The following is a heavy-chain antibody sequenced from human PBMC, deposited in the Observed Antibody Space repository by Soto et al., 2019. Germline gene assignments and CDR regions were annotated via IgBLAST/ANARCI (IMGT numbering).Heavy chain of an antibody. CDR2: ISYDGSNK. Sequence: GGSMRLSCAASGFTFSTYGMHWVSQAPGKGLEWEAFISYDGSNKYYADSVKGRFTISRDTSKNTLYLQMNSLRAEDTAVYYCAKDWYCSYYCYCLDVWGQGTTVTVSS. J-gene: IGHJ6*02. D-gene: IGHD2-21*02. CDR3: AKDWYCSYYCYCLDV. V-gene: IGHV3-30*18. CDR1: GFTFSTYG.